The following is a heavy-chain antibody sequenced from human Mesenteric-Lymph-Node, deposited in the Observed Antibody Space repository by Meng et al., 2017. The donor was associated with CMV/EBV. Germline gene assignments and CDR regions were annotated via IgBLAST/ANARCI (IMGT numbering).Heavy chain of an antibody. V-gene: IGHV3-23*01. D-gene: IGHD5-18*01. J-gene: IGHJ4*02. CDR2: ISTSGGDT. CDR1: GFTFSSHA. Sequence: GESLKISCAASGFTFSSHALSWVRQAPGKGLEWVSSISTSGGDTYHADSVKGRFTISRDNSKNTLYLQMNSLRAEDTAVYYCAKLRGIQLWLPAIINWGQGTLVTVSS. CDR3: AKLRGIQLWLPAIIN.